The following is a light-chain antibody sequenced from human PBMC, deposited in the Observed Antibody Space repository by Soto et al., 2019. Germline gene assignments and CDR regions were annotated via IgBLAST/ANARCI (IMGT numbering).Light chain of an antibody. Sequence: EVVRTQSPATLSVSPGEGVTLSCRASQSVSNNYLAWYKQKPGQAPRLLIYGASNRATGIPDRFSGSGSGTDFTLTIRRLEPEDFAVYYCQQYGSSGTFGQGTKVDIK. CDR1: QSVSNNY. V-gene: IGKV3-20*01. J-gene: IGKJ1*01. CDR3: QQYGSSGT. CDR2: GAS.